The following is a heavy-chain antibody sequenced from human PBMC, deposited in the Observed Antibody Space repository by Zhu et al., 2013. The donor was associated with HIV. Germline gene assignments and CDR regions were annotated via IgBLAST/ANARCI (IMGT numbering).Heavy chain of an antibody. CDR2: IIPIFGTA. CDR3: ARDENIVVVPAAQGGMPYNWFDP. J-gene: IGHJ5*02. CDR1: GGTFSSYA. D-gene: IGHD2-2*01. Sequence: QVQLVQSGAEVKKPGSSVKVSCKASGGTFSSYAISWVRQAPGQGLEWMGGIIPIFGTANYAQKFQGRVTITADESTSTAYMELSSLRSEDTAVYYCARDENIVVVPAAQGGMPYNWFDPWGQGTLGHRLL. V-gene: IGHV1-69*01.